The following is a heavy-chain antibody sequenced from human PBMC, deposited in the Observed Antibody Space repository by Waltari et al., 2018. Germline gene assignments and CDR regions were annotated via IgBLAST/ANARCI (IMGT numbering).Heavy chain of an antibody. CDR3: ARDGAGDIDLDN. CDR1: GFTFNTYW. CDR2: IDGDGSGT. Sequence: EVQLVESGGGLIQPGGSLRLSCAASGFTFNTYWMHWVRQVPGKGLGWGSRIDGDGSGTMYADSVKGRFTISRDNAKNTFYLQMNSLRVEDTAVYYCARDGAGDIDLDNWGQGTLVTVSS. J-gene: IGHJ4*02. D-gene: IGHD6-13*01. V-gene: IGHV3-74*03.